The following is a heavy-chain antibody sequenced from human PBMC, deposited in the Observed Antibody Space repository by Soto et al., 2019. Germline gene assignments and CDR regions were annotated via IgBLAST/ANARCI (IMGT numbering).Heavy chain of an antibody. Sequence: QVQLQESGPGLLKASQTLSLTCSVSGGSISSSGYYWAGIRQHPGKGLEWIGNIHHSGSTFYNPSLKSRVSISVDTSKNQFSLKLSSVTAADTAVYFCVRGVLSWGQGTLVTVSS. D-gene: IGHD3-10*01. J-gene: IGHJ1*01. V-gene: IGHV4-31*03. CDR2: IHHSGST. CDR3: VRGVLS. CDR1: GGSISSSGYY.